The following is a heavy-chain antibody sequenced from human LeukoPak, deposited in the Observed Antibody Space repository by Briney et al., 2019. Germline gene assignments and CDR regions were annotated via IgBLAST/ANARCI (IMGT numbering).Heavy chain of an antibody. CDR3: ARAEINDYSRY. CDR1: GDSVSSNSAA. CDR2: TYYRSKWYN. J-gene: IGHJ4*02. V-gene: IGHV6-1*01. D-gene: IGHD4-11*01. Sequence: SQTLSLTCAISGDSVSSNSAAWNWIRQPPSRGLEWLGRTYYRSKWYNDYAVSVKSRITINPDTSKNQFSLKLTSVTAAGTALYYCARAEINDYSRYWGQGIPVIVSS.